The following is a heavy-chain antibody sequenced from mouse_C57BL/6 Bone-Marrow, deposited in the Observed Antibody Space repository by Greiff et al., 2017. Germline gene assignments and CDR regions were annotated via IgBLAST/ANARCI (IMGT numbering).Heavy chain of an antibody. CDR2: ISDGGSYT. CDR3: ARSSYYYGSLFAY. D-gene: IGHD1-1*01. CDR1: GFTFSSYA. Sequence: VQLKESGGGLVKPGGSLKLSCAASGFTFSSYAMSWVRQTPEKRLEWVATISDGGSYTYYPDNVKGRFTISRDNAKNNLYLQMSHLKSEDTAMYYCARSSYYYGSLFAYWGQGTLVTVSA. V-gene: IGHV5-4*01. J-gene: IGHJ3*01.